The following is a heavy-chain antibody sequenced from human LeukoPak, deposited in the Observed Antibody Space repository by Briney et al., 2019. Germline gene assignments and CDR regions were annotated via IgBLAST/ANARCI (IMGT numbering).Heavy chain of an antibody. J-gene: IGHJ3*02. D-gene: IGHD4-23*01. CDR2: ISWNSGSI. CDR1: GFTFDDYA. Sequence: GGSLRLSCAASGFTFDDYAMHWVRQAPGKGLEWVSGISWNSGSIAYADSVKGRFTISRDNAKNSLYLQMNSLRAGDTAVYYCVTDYGGSSGAFDIWGQGTMVTVSS. CDR3: VTDYGGSSGAFDI. V-gene: IGHV3-9*01.